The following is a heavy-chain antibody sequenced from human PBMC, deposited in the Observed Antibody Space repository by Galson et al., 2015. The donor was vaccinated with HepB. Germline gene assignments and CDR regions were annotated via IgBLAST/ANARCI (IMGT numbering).Heavy chain of an antibody. D-gene: IGHD2-2*01. CDR3: ARDTPVGYCSSTSCYGGGDYYYGMDV. Sequence: SLRLSCAASGFTFSSYSMNWVRQAPGKGLEWVSSISSSSSYIYYADSVKGRFTISRDNAKNSLYLQMNSLRAEDTAVYYCARDTPVGYCSSTSCYGGGDYYYGMDVWGQGTTVTVSS. CDR2: ISSSSSYI. CDR1: GFTFSSYS. V-gene: IGHV3-21*01. J-gene: IGHJ6*02.